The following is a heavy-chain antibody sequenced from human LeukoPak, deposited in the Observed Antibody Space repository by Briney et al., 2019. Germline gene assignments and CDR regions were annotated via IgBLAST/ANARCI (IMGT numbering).Heavy chain of an antibody. V-gene: IGHV3-48*01. D-gene: IGHD6-13*01. CDR3: ARVEIAGAGDFWYFNL. CDR1: GFTFSIYS. Sequence: GGSLRLSCGASGFTFSIYSMNWVRQAPGKGLEWVSYITSSSSLVYYADSVKGRFTVSRDNAKNSLYLQMNSLRAEDTAVYYCARVEIAGAGDFWYFNLWGRGTQVTFSS. CDR2: ITSSSSLV. J-gene: IGHJ2*01.